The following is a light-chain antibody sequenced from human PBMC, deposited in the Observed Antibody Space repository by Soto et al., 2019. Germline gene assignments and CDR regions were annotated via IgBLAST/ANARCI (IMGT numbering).Light chain of an antibody. CDR1: QSISSY. Sequence: DIQMTQSPSSLSASVGDRVTITCRASQSISSYLKWYQQKPGKAPKPLIYAAYSLQGGVPSTFSGSGSGTDFALTISSLQQEDFATYYCQQSYSTPLTFGGGNKVEIK. J-gene: IGKJ4*01. V-gene: IGKV1-39*01. CDR3: QQSYSTPLT. CDR2: AAY.